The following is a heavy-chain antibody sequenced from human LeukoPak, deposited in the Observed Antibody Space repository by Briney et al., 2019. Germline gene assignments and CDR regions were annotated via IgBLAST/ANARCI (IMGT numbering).Heavy chain of an antibody. CDR1: GGSITFYY. D-gene: IGHD2-2*01. CDR3: AGHLGYCSSTSCYAGLGAFDI. J-gene: IGHJ3*02. Sequence: SEALSLTCTVSGGSITFYYWSWIRQPPGKGLEWIGYIYYSGSTNYNPSLKSRVTISVDRSKNQFSLKLNSVTAADTAVYYCAGHLGYCSSTSCYAGLGAFDIWGQGTMVTASS. V-gene: IGHV4-59*08. CDR2: IYYSGST.